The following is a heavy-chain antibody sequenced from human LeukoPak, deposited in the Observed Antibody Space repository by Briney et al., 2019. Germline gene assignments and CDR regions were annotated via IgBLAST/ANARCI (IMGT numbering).Heavy chain of an antibody. Sequence: GGSLRLSCAASGFTFSSYGMHWVRQAPGKGLEWVAVMWYDGSNKYYADSVKGRFTISRDNSKNTLYLQMNSLRAEDTAVYYCAMSSGGQHYFDYWGQGTLVTVSS. D-gene: IGHD2-15*01. CDR2: MWYDGSNK. J-gene: IGHJ4*02. V-gene: IGHV3-33*01. CDR1: GFTFSSYG. CDR3: AMSSGGQHYFDY.